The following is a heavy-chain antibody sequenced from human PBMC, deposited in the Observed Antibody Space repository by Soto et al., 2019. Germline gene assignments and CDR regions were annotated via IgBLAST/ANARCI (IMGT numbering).Heavy chain of an antibody. CDR2: ISSGSDTI. CDR1: GFTFSDYG. CDR3: ARVSKTWEDDY. D-gene: IGHD1-26*01. V-gene: IGHV3-48*02. J-gene: IGHJ4*01. Sequence: EVQLVESGGGLVQPGGSLRLSCSVSGFTFSDYGVNWVRQAPGKGLEWISYISSGSDTIYYAESVQGRFTISRDDAKNSLFLHMNNLRNEDTAVYDCARVSKTWEDDYWGHGTLVTVSS.